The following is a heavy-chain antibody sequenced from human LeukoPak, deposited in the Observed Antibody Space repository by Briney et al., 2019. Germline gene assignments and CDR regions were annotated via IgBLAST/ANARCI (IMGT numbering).Heavy chain of an antibody. CDR2: ISSSGSTI. Sequence: PGGSLRLSCAASGFTFSSYEMNWVREAPGKGLEWVSYISSSGSTIYYADSVKGRFTISRDNSKNTLYLQMDSLRPEDTALYYCAKDALPRIVAAGTDYWGQGTLVTVSS. V-gene: IGHV3-48*03. D-gene: IGHD6-13*01. CDR1: GFTFSSYE. J-gene: IGHJ4*02. CDR3: AKDALPRIVAAGTDY.